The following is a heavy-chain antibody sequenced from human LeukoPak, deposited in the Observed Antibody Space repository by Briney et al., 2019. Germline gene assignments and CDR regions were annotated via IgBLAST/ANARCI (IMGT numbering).Heavy chain of an antibody. CDR1: GYSFTSHY. CDR3: ARDNSIHERGWWFDP. J-gene: IGHJ5*02. D-gene: IGHD4-23*01. Sequence: ASVKVSCKASGYSFTSHYMHWVRQAPGQGLEWMGLINPRGTSTIYAEKFQGRIIMTRDMSTTTDYMELSSLKSDDMAVYYCARDNSIHERGWWFDPWGQGTPVTVSS. V-gene: IGHV1-46*01. CDR2: INPRGTST.